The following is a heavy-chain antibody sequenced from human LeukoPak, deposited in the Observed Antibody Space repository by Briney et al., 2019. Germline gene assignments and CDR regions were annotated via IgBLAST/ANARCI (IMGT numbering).Heavy chain of an antibody. V-gene: IGHV4-34*01. CDR1: GGSFSGYY. D-gene: IGHD5-24*01. CDR3: ARGQGERWLQLRWFDP. CDR2: INHSGST. Sequence: SGTLSLTCAVYGGSFSGYYWSWIRQPPGKGLEWIGEINHSGSTNYNPSLKSRVTISVDTSKNQFSLKLSSVTAADTAVYYCARGQGERWLQLRWFDPWGQGTLVTVSS. J-gene: IGHJ5*02.